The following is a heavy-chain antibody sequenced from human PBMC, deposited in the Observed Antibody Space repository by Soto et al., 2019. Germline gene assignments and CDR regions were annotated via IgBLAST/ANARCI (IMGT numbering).Heavy chain of an antibody. CDR3: ARGLLGAAAGNNWFDP. J-gene: IGHJ5*02. D-gene: IGHD6-13*01. Sequence: QVQLVQSGAEVKKPGASVKVSCKASGYTFTSYYMHWVRQAPGQGLEWMGIINPSGGSTSYAQKFQGGVTMTRDTSTSTVYMELSSLRSEDTAVYYCARGLLGAAAGNNWFDPWGQGTMVTVSS. V-gene: IGHV1-46*03. CDR2: INPSGGST. CDR1: GYTFTSYY.